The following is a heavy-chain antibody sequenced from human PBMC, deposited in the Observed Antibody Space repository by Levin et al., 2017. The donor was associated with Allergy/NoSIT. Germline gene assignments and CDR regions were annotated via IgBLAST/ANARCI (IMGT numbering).Heavy chain of an antibody. D-gene: IGHD6-19*01. J-gene: IGHJ5*02. Sequence: GGSLRLSCVGSGFTFRDYAFHWVRQVPGQGLQWVSGISWNSGNVFYADSVRGRFTVSRDNANSSLFLEMNSLTFEDTALYYCVKDISVAGVRALDLWGQGVPVTVSS. CDR1: GFTFRDYA. V-gene: IGHV3-9*01. CDR2: ISWNSGNV. CDR3: VKDISVAGVRALDL.